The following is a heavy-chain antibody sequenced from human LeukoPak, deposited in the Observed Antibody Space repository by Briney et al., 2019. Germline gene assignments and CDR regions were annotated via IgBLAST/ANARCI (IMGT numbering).Heavy chain of an antibody. V-gene: IGHV3-11*04. CDR2: IGSSDSTI. CDR1: GFIFSDYY. CDR3: ARADRNYYMDV. J-gene: IGHJ6*03. Sequence: GGSLRLSCAASGFIFSDYYMSWIRQAPGKGLEWVSYIGSSDSTIYYADSVKGRFTISRDNAKNSLFLQMNSLRAEDTAVYYCARADRNYYMDVWGKGTAVTVSS.